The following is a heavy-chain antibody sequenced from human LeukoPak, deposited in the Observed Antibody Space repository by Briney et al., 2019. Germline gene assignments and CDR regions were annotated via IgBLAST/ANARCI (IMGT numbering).Heavy chain of an antibody. Sequence: PGGSLRLFCAASGFTFADYAMYWVRQAPGKGLEWVSGISWNSGRIGYADSVQGRFTISRDNAKNSLYLQMNSLRPEDTALYYCAKASSTYGDSDLWGRGTLVTVSS. CDR3: AKASSTYGDSDL. CDR1: GFTFADYA. D-gene: IGHD4-17*01. J-gene: IGHJ2*01. CDR2: ISWNSGRI. V-gene: IGHV3-9*01.